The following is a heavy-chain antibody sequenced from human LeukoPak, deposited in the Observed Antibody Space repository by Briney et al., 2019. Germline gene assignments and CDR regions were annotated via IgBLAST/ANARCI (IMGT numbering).Heavy chain of an antibody. Sequence: PSETLSLTCAVYGGSFSGYYWSWIRQPPGKGLEWIGEINHSGSTNYNPSLKSRVTISVDTSKNQFSLELSSVTAADTAVYYCARALCLGGMDVWGKGTTVSVSS. CDR3: ARALCLGGMDV. J-gene: IGHJ6*04. CDR2: INHSGST. V-gene: IGHV4-34*01. D-gene: IGHD2-2*01. CDR1: GGSFSGYY.